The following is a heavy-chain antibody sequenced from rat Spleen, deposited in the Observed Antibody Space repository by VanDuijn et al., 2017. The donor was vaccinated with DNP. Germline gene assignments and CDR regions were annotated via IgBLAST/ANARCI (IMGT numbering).Heavy chain of an antibody. CDR1: GFTFSDYN. D-gene: IGHD1-6*01. J-gene: IGHJ2*01. CDR2: ISYNGGST. Sequence: EVQLVESGGGLVQPGRSLKLSCAASGFTFSDYNMAWVRQAPTKGLEWVAYISYNGGSTYYGDSVKGRVTISRDNAKSTLYLQMNSLRSEDMATYYCARRYYGSYFDYWGQGVMVTVSS. V-gene: IGHV5-22*01. CDR3: ARRYYGSYFDY.